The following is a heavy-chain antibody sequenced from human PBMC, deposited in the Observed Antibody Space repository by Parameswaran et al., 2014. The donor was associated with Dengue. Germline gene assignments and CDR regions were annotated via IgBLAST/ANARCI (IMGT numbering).Heavy chain of an antibody. J-gene: IGHJ4*02. Sequence: PGKGLEWVAVLWYDGSIKIIADSVKGRFTISRDNSENTVYLQMNSLRVEDTGVYYCARDPKYPIGYIDHWGQGILVTVSS. D-gene: IGHD2-2*02. CDR2: LWYDGSI. CDR3: ARDPKYPIGYIDH. V-gene: IGHV3-33*01.